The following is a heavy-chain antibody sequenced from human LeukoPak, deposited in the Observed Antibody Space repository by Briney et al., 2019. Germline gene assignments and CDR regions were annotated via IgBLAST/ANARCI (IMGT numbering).Heavy chain of an antibody. D-gene: IGHD2-15*01. CDR1: GFTFRSHA. Sequence: GGSLRLSCVGSGFTFRSHAMSWVRQAPEKGLEFVSGIYENGGTTYYADSVQGRFTISRDNSKSTLCLQMNSLRAEDTAVYYCAKQLGYCSDGSCYFPYWGQGTLVTVSS. V-gene: IGHV3-23*01. CDR2: IYENGGTT. CDR3: AKQLGYCSDGSCYFPY. J-gene: IGHJ4*02.